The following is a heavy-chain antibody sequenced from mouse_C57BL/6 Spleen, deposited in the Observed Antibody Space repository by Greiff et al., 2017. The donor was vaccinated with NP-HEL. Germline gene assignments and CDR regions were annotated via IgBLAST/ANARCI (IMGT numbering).Heavy chain of an antibody. CDR2: INPSNGGT. D-gene: IGHD4-1*01. CDR3: ARSDWDLAWFAY. J-gene: IGHJ3*01. CDR1: GYTFTSYW. Sequence: QVQLQQPGTELVKPGASVKLSCKASGYTFTSYWMHWVQQRPGQGLEWIGNINPSNGGTNYNEKFKSKATLTVDKSSSTAYMQLSSLTSEDSAVYCCARSDWDLAWFAYWGQGTLVTVSA. V-gene: IGHV1-53*01.